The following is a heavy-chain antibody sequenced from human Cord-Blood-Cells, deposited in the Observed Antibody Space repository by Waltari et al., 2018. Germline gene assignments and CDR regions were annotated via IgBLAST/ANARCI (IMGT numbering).Heavy chain of an antibody. Sequence: EVQLVESGGGLVQHGGSLRLSCAASGFTFSSYAMSWVRQAPGKGLEWVSASGGSTYDADSVKGRFTISGDNSKNTLYLQMNSLRAEDTAVYYCAKGGYCSSTSCYYDFWSGYYYYYGMDVWDQGTTVTVSS. CDR3: AKGGYCSSTSCYYDFWSGYYYYYGMDV. V-gene: IGHV3-23*04. J-gene: IGHJ6*02. D-gene: IGHD2-2*01. CDR2: SGGST. CDR1: GFTFSSYA.